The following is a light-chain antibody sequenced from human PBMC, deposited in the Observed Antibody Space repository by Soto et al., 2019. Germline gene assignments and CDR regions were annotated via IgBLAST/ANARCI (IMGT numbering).Light chain of an antibody. V-gene: IGKV3-11*01. J-gene: IGKJ4*01. CDR3: QQRSNWPRLT. CDR1: QSVSSY. CDR2: DAS. Sequence: EIVLTQSPATLSLSPGERATLSCRASQSVSSYLAWYQQKPGQAPRLLIYDASNRATGIPARFSGSGSGTDLTLTISSLEPEDFAVYYCQQRSNWPRLTFGGGTQVEIK.